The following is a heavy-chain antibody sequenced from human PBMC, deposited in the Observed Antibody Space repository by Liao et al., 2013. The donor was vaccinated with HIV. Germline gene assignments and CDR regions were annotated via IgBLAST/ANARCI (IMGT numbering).Heavy chain of an antibody. V-gene: IGHV4-4*07. CDR2: IDRSGRT. D-gene: IGHD3-10*01. CDR3: ARDDVTMVRGQRQGDGFDI. J-gene: IGHJ3*02. CDR1: GASINSDY. Sequence: QVVLQESGPGLVRPSETLSLTCTVSGASINSDYWSWIRQPAGKGLEWIGRIDRSGRTRYNPSLNSRVTMSVDTSKNQFSLRLTSVTAADTAVYYCARDDVTMVRGQRQGDGFDIWGQGTMVIVSS.